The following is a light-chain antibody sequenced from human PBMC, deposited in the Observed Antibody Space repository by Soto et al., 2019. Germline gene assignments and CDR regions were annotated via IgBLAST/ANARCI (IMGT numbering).Light chain of an antibody. V-gene: IGKV3-20*01. CDR2: GVS. CDR3: QQFSA. J-gene: IGKJ1*01. CDR1: QSVSGNY. Sequence: EIVLTQSPGTLSLSPGERATLSCRTGQSVSGNYLIWYQQKPGQPPRLLIYGVSSRATGIPDRFSGSGSGTDFTLTMSRLEPEDFALYYCQQFSAFGQGTKVELK.